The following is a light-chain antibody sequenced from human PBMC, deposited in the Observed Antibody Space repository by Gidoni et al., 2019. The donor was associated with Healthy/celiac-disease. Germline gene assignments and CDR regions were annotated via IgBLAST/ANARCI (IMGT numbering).Light chain of an antibody. J-gene: IGLJ2*01. CDR1: KLGDKY. CDR2: QDS. V-gene: IGLV3-1*01. Sequence: SYELTQPPSVSVSPGQTASITCSGDKLGDKYACWYQQKPGQSPVLVIYQDSKRPSGIPGRFPGSTSGKTATLPTGGPQPMDEADYYCKAWNSSTVVFGGGTKLTVL. CDR3: KAWNSSTVV.